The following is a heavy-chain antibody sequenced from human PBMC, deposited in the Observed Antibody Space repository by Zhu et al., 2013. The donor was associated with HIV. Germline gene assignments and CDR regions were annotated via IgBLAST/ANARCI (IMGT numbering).Heavy chain of an antibody. CDR3: ARDLPRPTASNWFDP. J-gene: IGHJ5*02. V-gene: IGHV1-2*02. CDR1: GDTLRPNY. D-gene: IGHD2-21*02. Sequence: QVHLVQSGAELKHPGASVKVSCKASGDTLRPNYMHWMRQAPGQGLEWMGWINPYDGATRYSEKFQGRITMTRDTSVSTAYIELSSLDSDDTALYYCARDLPRPTASNWFDPWGQGTQVTVSS. CDR2: INPYDGAT.